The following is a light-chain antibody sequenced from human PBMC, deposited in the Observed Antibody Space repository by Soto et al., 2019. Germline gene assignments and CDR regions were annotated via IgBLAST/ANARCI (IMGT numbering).Light chain of an antibody. Sequence: QAVVTQASSFSVSPGGTVTLTCGLISGSVSTANNPNWYQQTPGLAPRTLIYSTSTRSSGVPDRFSGSILGNNAALTITVAQADDESDYYCALFMGNGISVFGTGTKLTVL. CDR2: STS. J-gene: IGLJ1*01. V-gene: IGLV8-61*01. CDR3: ALFMGNGISV. CDR1: SGSVSTANN.